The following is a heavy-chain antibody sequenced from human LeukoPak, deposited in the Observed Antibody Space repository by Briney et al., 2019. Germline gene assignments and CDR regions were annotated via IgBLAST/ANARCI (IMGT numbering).Heavy chain of an antibody. CDR1: GGSISSGSYY. J-gene: IGHJ6*03. CDR2: IYTSGST. CDR3: ARLNKGAMDV. Sequence: SETLSLTCTVSGGSISSGSYYWSWIRQPAGKGLEWIGRIYTSGSTNYNPSLKSRVTMSVDTSKNQFSLKLSSVTAADTAVYYCARLNKGAMDVWGKGTTVTVSS. V-gene: IGHV4-61*02. D-gene: IGHD1/OR15-1a*01.